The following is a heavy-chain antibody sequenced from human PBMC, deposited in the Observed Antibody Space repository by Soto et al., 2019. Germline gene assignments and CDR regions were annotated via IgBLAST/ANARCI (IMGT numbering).Heavy chain of an antibody. Sequence: ETLSLTCPVSVGSSSSYYWSWIRHPPGKGLEWVGTIYYSGTTYYNPSLKSRLTISLDTSKNEFYLDLSSVTAADTGFYYCGRLAYGDYSTWGQGTRVTVS. V-gene: IGHV4-59*08. D-gene: IGHD2-21*01. CDR3: GRLAYGDYST. J-gene: IGHJ4*02. CDR1: VGSSSSYY. CDR2: IYYSGTT.